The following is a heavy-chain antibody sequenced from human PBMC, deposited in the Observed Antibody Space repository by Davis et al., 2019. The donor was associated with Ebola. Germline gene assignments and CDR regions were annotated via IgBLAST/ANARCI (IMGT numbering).Heavy chain of an antibody. J-gene: IGHJ6*02. CDR3: ARVLSDMLGYGMDV. CDR2: IKQDGSEK. D-gene: IGHD3-10*02. V-gene: IGHV3-7*03. Sequence: GGSLRLSCAASGFTFSSYWMSWVRQAPGKGLEWVANIKQDGSEKYYVDSVKGRFTISRDNAKNSLYLQMNSLRAEDKAVYYGARVLSDMLGYGMDVWGQGTTVTVSS. CDR1: GFTFSSYW.